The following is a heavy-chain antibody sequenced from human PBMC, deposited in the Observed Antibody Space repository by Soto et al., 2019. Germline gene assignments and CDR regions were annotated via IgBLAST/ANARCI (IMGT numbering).Heavy chain of an antibody. CDR2: INHSGST. J-gene: IGHJ6*02. CDR3: ARRPSYYYGSGRYPQGGGMDV. V-gene: IGHV4-34*01. CDR1: GGSFSGYY. Sequence: ETLSLTCAVYGGSFSGYYWSWIRQPPGKGLEWIGEINHSGSTNYNPSLKSRVTISVDTSKNQFSLKLSSVTAADTAVYYCARRPSYYYGSGRYPQGGGMDVWGQVTTV. D-gene: IGHD3-10*01.